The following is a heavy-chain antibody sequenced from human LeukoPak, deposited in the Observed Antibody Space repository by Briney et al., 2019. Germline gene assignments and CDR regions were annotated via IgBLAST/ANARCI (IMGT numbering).Heavy chain of an antibody. J-gene: IGHJ4*02. CDR3: AKDLRWGIAAAGRTFDY. CDR2: ISGSGGST. Sequence: GGSLRLSCAASGFIFDTYTMHWVRQAPGKGLEWVSAISGSGGSTYYADSVKGRFTISRDNSKNTLYLQMNSLRAEDTAVYYCAKDLRWGIAAAGRTFDYWGQGTLVTVSS. CDR1: GFIFDTYT. D-gene: IGHD6-13*01. V-gene: IGHV3-23*01.